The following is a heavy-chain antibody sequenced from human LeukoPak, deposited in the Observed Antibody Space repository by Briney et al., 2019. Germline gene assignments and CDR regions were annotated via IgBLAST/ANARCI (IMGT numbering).Heavy chain of an antibody. CDR3: GAGRQFVGAFDI. D-gene: IGHD3-10*01. CDR1: GFTFSSYE. V-gene: IGHV3-48*03. J-gene: IGHJ3*02. Sequence: GGSLRLSCAASGFTFSSYELYWVRQAPGKGLEWVSYISSGGTTIKYADSVKGQFTISRDDAKKSLYLQMNSLRAEDTAIYYCGAGRQFVGAFDIWGQGTLVTASS. CDR2: ISSGGTTI.